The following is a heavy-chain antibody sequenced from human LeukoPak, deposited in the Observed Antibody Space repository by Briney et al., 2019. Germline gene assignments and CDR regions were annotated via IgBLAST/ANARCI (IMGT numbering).Heavy chain of an antibody. V-gene: IGHV4-30-4*01. CDR1: GGSTSSGDYY. CDR3: ARPYYYDSRIDP. J-gene: IGHJ5*02. CDR2: MYYSGST. D-gene: IGHD3-22*01. Sequence: PSQTLSLTCTVSGGSTSSGDYYWSWIRQPPGKGLEWIAYMYYSGSTYYNPSLKSRVTMSADTSKNQLSLKLSSVTAADTAVYYCARPYYYDSRIDPWGQGIPVTVSS.